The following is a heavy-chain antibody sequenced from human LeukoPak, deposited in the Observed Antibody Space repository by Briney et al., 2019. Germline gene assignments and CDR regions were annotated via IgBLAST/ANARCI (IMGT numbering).Heavy chain of an antibody. CDR2: IYYSGST. Sequence: SQTVSLTCTVSGGSISSGDYYWSWIRQPPGKGLEWIGYIYYSGSTYYNPSLKSRVTISVDTSKKQFSLKLSSVTAADTAVYYCARDSIVVVPAAIGDYYYYYMAVWGKGTTVTVSS. J-gene: IGHJ6*03. CDR1: GGSISSGDYY. V-gene: IGHV4-30-4*08. D-gene: IGHD2-2*02. CDR3: ARDSIVVVPAAIGDYYYYYMAV.